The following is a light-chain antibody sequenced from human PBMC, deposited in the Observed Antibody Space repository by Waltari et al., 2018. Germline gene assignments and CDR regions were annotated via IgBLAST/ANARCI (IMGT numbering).Light chain of an antibody. Sequence: SSELTQDPAVSVALGQTVRITCHGDSLRGYYPGWFQQKPGQAPVLVIYAKNKRPSGVPDRFSGSTSGNTASLTITEAQADDEAVYFCASRDTNGKRYVFGTGTKVTVL. CDR2: AKN. CDR3: ASRDTNGKRYV. V-gene: IGLV3-19*01. CDR1: SLRGYY. J-gene: IGLJ1*01.